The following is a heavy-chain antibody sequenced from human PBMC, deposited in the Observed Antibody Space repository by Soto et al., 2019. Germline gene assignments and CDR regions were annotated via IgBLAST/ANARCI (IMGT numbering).Heavy chain of an antibody. CDR2: IRYADGTT. D-gene: IGHD2-15*01. V-gene: IGHV3-23*01. CDR3: XXXXXXXXXLGGGCLAN. J-gene: IGHJ4*02. CDR1: GFSFRNYA. Sequence: EVQLLESGGGLVQPGGSLRLSCAASGFSFRNYAMTWVRQAPGXGLEWISRIRYADGTTYYPDSVKGRFTISRDDYKNTVSXXMXXXXXXXXXXXXXXXXXXXXXXLGGGCLANWGPGTLVAVSS.